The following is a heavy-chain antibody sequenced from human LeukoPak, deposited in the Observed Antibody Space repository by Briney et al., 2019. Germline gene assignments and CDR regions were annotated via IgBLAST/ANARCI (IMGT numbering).Heavy chain of an antibody. CDR3: ARDDSSEVY. J-gene: IGHJ4*02. D-gene: IGHD6-19*01. CDR2: ISYDGSNK. Sequence: PGRSLRLSCAASGFTFSSYAMHWVRQAPGKGLEWVAVISYDGSNKYYADSVKGRFTISRDSSKNTLYLQMNSLRAEDTAVYYCARDDSSEVYWGQGTLVTVSS. V-gene: IGHV3-30-3*01. CDR1: GFTFSSYA.